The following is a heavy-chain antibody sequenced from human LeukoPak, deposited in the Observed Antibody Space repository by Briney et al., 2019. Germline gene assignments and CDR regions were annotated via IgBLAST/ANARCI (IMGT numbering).Heavy chain of an antibody. J-gene: IGHJ3*02. Sequence: SESLSLACTVSSGSIRSSSYYWGWIRQPPGKGLEWMGYIFYSASTNYNPSLKSRVTISQDTSKNQFSLKLSSVTAADTAVYYCARGCSIAKIAGVLDIWGQGTMVTVSS. CDR1: SGSIRSSSYY. CDR2: IFYSAST. V-gene: IGHV4-61*05. CDR3: ARGCSIAKIAGVLDI. D-gene: IGHD2-21*01.